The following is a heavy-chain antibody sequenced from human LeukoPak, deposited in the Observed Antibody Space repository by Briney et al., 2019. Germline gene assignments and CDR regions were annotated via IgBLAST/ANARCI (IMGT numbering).Heavy chain of an antibody. V-gene: IGHV3-74*01. CDR2: INSDGSST. J-gene: IGHJ4*02. CDR1: GFTFSSYW. CDR3: AAGSIAARYYGY. Sequence: GGSLRLSCAASGFTFSSYWMHWVRQAPGKGLVWVSRINSDGSSTSYADSVKGRFTISRDNAKNTPYLQMNSLRAEDTAVYYCAAGSIAARYYGYWGQGTLVTVSS. D-gene: IGHD6-6*01.